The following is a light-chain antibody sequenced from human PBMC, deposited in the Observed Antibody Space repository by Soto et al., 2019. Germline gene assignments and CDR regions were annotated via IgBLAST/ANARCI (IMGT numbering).Light chain of an antibody. V-gene: IGKV3-11*01. CDR3: QQRSNWPPVCT. Sequence: EIVLTQSPATLALSPGGRATRSFSASQSVSSYLAWYQQKPGQAPRPLIYDASNRATGIPARFSGSGSGTDFTLTISRLEPEDFAVYYCQQRSNWPPVCTFGQGTRLEIK. CDR2: DAS. CDR1: QSVSSY. J-gene: IGKJ5*01.